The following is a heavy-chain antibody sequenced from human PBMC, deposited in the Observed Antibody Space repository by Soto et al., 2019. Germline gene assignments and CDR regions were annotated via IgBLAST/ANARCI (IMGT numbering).Heavy chain of an antibody. Sequence: SETLSLTCTVASGSISSYYWSWLRQPPGKGLEWVGYIYYSGSTSYNPSLRRRVIMSVDTSKRQFSLQLKSVTAADTAIYYCARTVLGPDILADQFVDYYYYMDVWGQGTTVTVSS. CDR2: IYYSGST. V-gene: IGHV4-59*08. CDR3: ARTVLGPDILADQFVDYYYYMDV. J-gene: IGHJ6*03. D-gene: IGHD3-9*01. CDR1: SGSISSYY.